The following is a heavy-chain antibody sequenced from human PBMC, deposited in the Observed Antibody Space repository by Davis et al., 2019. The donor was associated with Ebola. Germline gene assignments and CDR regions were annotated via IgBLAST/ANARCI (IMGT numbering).Heavy chain of an antibody. CDR2: IIPIFGTA. D-gene: IGHD5-12*01. CDR3: ARVYSGYDYYFDY. V-gene: IGHV1-69*13. Sequence: SVKVSCKASGGTFSSYAIGWVRQAPGQGLEWMGGIIPIFGTANYAQKFQVRVTITADESTSTAYMELSSLRSEDTAVYYCARVYSGYDYYFDYWGQGTLVTVSS. CDR1: GGTFSSYA. J-gene: IGHJ4*02.